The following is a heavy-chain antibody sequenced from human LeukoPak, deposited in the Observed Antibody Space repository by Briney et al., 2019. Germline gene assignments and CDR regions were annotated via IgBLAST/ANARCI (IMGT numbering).Heavy chain of an antibody. CDR3: ARAKQANWGLGNFDY. CDR2: IYPGDSDT. J-gene: IGHJ4*02. D-gene: IGHD7-27*01. CDR1: GYSFTSYW. V-gene: IGHV5-51*01. Sequence: TGESLKISCKGSGYSFTSYWIGWVRQMPGKGLEWMGIIYPGDSDTRYSPSFQGQVTISADKSISTAYLQWSSLKASDTAMYYCARAKQANWGLGNFDYWGQGTLVTVSS.